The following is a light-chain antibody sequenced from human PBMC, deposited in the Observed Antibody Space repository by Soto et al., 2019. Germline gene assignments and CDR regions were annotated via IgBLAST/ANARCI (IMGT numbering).Light chain of an antibody. J-gene: IGLJ1*01. CDR2: EVN. V-gene: IGLV2-8*01. CDR3: SSFAGSNYYV. Sequence: QSVLTQPPSASGSLGQSVTISCTGSGSDIGAYPYVSWYQQHAGKPPKLIIYEVNERPSGVPDRFSGSKTGTTASLTVSGLQSEDEADYFCSSFAGSNYYVFGSGTKVTV. CDR1: GSDIGAYPY.